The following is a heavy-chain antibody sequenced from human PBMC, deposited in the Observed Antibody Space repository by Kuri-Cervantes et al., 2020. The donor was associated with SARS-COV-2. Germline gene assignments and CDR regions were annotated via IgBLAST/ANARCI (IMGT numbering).Heavy chain of an antibody. CDR1: GFTFSSNS. V-gene: IGHV3-48*01. J-gene: IGHJ4*02. CDR3: ARGGRYYFDY. CDR2: ISGSGFSI. D-gene: IGHD1-26*01. Sequence: GGSLRLSCVASGFTFSSNSMYWVRQAPGKGPEWVSYISGSGFSIYYADSLKGRFTISRDNAKNSLYLQMNSLTAEDTAVYYCARGGRYYFDYWGQGSLVTVSS.